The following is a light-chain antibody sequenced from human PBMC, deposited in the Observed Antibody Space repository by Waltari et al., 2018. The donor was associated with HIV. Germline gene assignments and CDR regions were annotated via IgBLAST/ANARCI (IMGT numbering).Light chain of an antibody. Sequence: QSALTQPPSASGSLGQSVTISCTGSSSDVGRYDYVPWYQQHPGKAPKLLIFEVNKRPSGVPDRFSGSKSGNTASLTVSGLQAEDEAEYSCSSYAGINPVIFGGGTTLTVL. V-gene: IGLV2-8*01. CDR3: SSYAGINPVI. J-gene: IGLJ2*01. CDR1: SSDVGRYDY. CDR2: EVN.